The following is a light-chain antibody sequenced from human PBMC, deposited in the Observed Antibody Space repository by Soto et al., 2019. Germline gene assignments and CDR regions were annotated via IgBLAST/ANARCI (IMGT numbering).Light chain of an antibody. J-gene: IGKJ1*01. CDR3: LQEHDDSWT. CDR1: RDIGSD. V-gene: IGKV1-6*01. Sequence: QITQSPYSLSAYVGDSITITCLSSRDIGSDLSWYQQQTGKVPTRLIYAASNLQSSVPSRFRGSRSGTEVTRTASSLQLPDFATYYCLQEHDDSWTFGQGTKVDIK. CDR2: AAS.